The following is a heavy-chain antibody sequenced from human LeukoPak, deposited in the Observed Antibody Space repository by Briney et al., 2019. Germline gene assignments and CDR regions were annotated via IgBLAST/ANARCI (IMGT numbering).Heavy chain of an antibody. CDR3: AILNYGDSDRYFDY. CDR1: GDSISSNNYF. J-gene: IGHJ4*02. D-gene: IGHD4-17*01. CDR2: ISYNGNT. V-gene: IGHV4-39*01. Sequence: PSETLSLTCTVSGDSISSNNYFWGWICQPPGKGLEWIGEISYNGNTYYNPSLKSRVTISVDTSKNQFSLKLSSVIAADTAVYYCAILNYGDSDRYFDYWGQGTLVTVSS.